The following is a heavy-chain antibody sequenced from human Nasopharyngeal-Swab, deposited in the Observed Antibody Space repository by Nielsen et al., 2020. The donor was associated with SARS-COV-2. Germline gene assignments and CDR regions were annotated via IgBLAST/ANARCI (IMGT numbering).Heavy chain of an antibody. Sequence: WIRQPPGKGLEWIGEINHSGSTNYNPSLKSRVTISVDTSKNQFPLKLSSVTAADTAVYYCARGNRGYSGEINRFDPWGQGTLVTVSS. CDR2: INHSGST. D-gene: IGHD5-12*01. V-gene: IGHV4-34*01. J-gene: IGHJ5*02. CDR3: ARGNRGYSGEINRFDP.